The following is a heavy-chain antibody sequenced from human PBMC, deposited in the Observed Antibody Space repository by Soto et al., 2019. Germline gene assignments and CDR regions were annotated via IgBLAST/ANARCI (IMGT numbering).Heavy chain of an antibody. D-gene: IGHD2-15*01. J-gene: IGHJ5*02. V-gene: IGHV1-18*01. CDR3: ARDCPSGGSCYSDWFDP. Sequence: ASVKVSCKASGYTFTIYCISWVRQAPGQGLEWMGWISAYNGNTNYAQKLQGRVTMTTDTSTSTAYMELRSLRSDDTAVYYCARDCPSGGSCYSDWFDPWGQGTLVTVSS. CDR2: ISAYNGNT. CDR1: GYTFTIYC.